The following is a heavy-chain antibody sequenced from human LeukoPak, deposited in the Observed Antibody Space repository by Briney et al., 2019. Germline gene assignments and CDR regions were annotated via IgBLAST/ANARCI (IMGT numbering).Heavy chain of an antibody. CDR1: GYTFTNYY. Sequence: GASVKISCKASGYTFTNYYMHWVRQAPGQGLEWMGIINPSDGSRSYAQKFQGRVTMTRDTSKSTVYMELSSLRSEDTAAYYCVRAYSREAVTGPTNAPFDYWGQGTLVPVSS. D-gene: IGHD6-19*01. CDR3: VRAYSREAVTGPTNAPFDY. V-gene: IGHV1-46*01. CDR2: INPSDGSR. J-gene: IGHJ4*02.